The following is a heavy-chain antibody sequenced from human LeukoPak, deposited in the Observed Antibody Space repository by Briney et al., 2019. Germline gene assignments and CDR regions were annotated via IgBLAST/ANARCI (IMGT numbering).Heavy chain of an antibody. Sequence: GGSLRLSCAASGFTFSSYAMHWVRQAPGKGLEWVAVISYDGSNKYYADSVKGRFTISRDNSKNTLYLQMNSLRAEDTAVYYCTTEVRVGAPDMDVWGKGTTVTVSS. CDR2: ISYDGSNK. V-gene: IGHV3-30-3*01. CDR1: GFTFSSYA. J-gene: IGHJ6*03. D-gene: IGHD1-26*01. CDR3: TTEVRVGAPDMDV.